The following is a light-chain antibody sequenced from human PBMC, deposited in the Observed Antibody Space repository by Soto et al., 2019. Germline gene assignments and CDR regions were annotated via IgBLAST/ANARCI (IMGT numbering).Light chain of an antibody. CDR2: EAS. CDR3: QQLNIYPLT. V-gene: IGKV3D-20*02. Sequence: EIVLTQSPGTLSLSPGERATLSCRASQSVSSTYLTWYQQKPGQAPRLLIYEASRRATGIPDRFSGSGSGTDFSLTISRLEPEDFATYYCQQLNIYPLTFGPGTRVDIK. J-gene: IGKJ3*01. CDR1: QSVSSTY.